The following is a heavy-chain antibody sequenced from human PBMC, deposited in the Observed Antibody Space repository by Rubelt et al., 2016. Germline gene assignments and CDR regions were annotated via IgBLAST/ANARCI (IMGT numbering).Heavy chain of an antibody. Sequence: QVQLQESGPGLVKPSETLSLTCTVSDGSISSYYWSWIRQPPGKGLEWIGEIYHSGSTNYNPSLKSRVTISVDKSKNQFSLKLSSVTAADTAVYYCAREGDGIAVSGGIDYWGQGTLVTVSS. CDR3: AREGDGIAVSGGIDY. V-gene: IGHV4-59*12. CDR2: IYHSGST. CDR1: DGSISSYY. D-gene: IGHD6-19*01. J-gene: IGHJ4*02.